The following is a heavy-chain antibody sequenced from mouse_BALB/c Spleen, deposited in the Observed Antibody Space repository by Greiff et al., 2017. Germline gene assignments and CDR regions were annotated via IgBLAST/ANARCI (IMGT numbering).Heavy chain of an antibody. CDR1: GFTFSSFG. V-gene: IGHV5-17*02. CDR3: ARSEAY. Sequence: EVKVVESGGGLVQPGGSRKLSCAASGFTFSSFGMHWVHQAPEKGLEWVAYISSGSSTIYYADTVKGRFTISRDNPKNTLFLQMTSLRSEDTAMYYCARSEAYWGQGTLVTVSA. CDR2: ISSGSSTI. J-gene: IGHJ3*01.